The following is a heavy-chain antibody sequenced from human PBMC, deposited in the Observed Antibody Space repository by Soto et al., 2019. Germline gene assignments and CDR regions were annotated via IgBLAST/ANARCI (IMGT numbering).Heavy chain of an antibody. D-gene: IGHD3-22*01. V-gene: IGHV1-3*01. Sequence: QVQLVQSGAEVKKPGASVKVSCKASGYTFTSYAMHWVRQAPGQRLEWMGWINAGNGNTKYSQKFQGRVTITRDTSASTAYMELSSLRSEDTAVYYRARDAGRITMIVAAKYYFDYWGQGTLVTVSS. CDR3: ARDAGRITMIVAAKYYFDY. J-gene: IGHJ4*02. CDR1: GYTFTSYA. CDR2: INAGNGNT.